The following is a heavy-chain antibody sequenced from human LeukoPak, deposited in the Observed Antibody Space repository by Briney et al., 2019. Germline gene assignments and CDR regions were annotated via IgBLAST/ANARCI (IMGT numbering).Heavy chain of an antibody. CDR2: INPTGGST. CDR3: ARDNSVGDNAWWFDP. V-gene: IGHV1-46*01. D-gene: IGHD1-26*01. J-gene: IGHJ5*02. CDR1: GYTFGAYY. Sequence: AASVKVSCKASGYTFGAYYMHWVRQAPGQGLEWMGLINPTGGSTGYAQKFQGRVTMTRDMSTSTDYMELSSLRSEDTAIYYCARDNSVGDNAWWFDPWGQGTLVTVSS.